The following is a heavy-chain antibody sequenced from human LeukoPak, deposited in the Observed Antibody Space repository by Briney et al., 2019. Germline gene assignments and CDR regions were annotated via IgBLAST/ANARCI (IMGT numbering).Heavy chain of an antibody. V-gene: IGHV1-2*02. J-gene: IGHJ5*02. CDR3: ARVLGIAESFDP. Sequence: ASVKVSCKASGYTFTSYYMHWVRQAPGQGLEWMGWINPNSGGTNYAQKFQGGVTMTRDTSISTAYMELSRLRSDDTAVYYCARVLGIAESFDPWGQGTLVTVSS. CDR2: INPNSGGT. CDR1: GYTFTSYY. D-gene: IGHD6-13*01.